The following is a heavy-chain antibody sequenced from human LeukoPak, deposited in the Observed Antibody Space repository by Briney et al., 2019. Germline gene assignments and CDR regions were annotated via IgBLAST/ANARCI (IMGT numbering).Heavy chain of an antibody. CDR3: AKIIHDYSTGLDY. D-gene: IGHD4-11*01. CDR2: ISYDGSNK. J-gene: IGHJ4*02. CDR1: GFTFSTYW. Sequence: PGGSLRLPCAASGFTFSTYWMSWVRQAPGKGLEWVAVISYDGSNKYYADSVKGRFTISRDNSKNTLYLQMNSLRAEDTAVYYCAKIIHDYSTGLDYWGQGTLVTVSS. V-gene: IGHV3-30*18.